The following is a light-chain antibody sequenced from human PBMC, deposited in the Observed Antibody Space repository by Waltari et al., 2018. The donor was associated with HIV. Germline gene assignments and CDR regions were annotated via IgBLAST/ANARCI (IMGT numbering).Light chain of an antibody. CDR2: ANS. CDR3: QSFDSSLNAYV. V-gene: IGLV1-40*01. CDR1: SSNIGANFD. Sequence: QSVLTQAPSVSGAPGQRVTISCPVSSSNIGANFDVHGYHLLPGSSPKLLIFANSNRPSGVPDRFSGSKSGTSASLAITGLHPEDEAEYYCQSFDSSLNAYVFGTGTTVIVL. J-gene: IGLJ1*01.